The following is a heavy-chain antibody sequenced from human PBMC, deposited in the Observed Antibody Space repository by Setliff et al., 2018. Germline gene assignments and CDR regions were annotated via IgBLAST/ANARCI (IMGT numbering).Heavy chain of an antibody. CDR3: ARHALSFDSAWDV. J-gene: IGHJ6*04. CDR1: GASISSYY. D-gene: IGHD3-9*01. CDR2: IYTSWGT. V-gene: IGHV4-4*08. Sequence: PSETLSLTCTVSGASISSYYWSWIRQPPGKGLEWIGYIYTSWGTNYNPSLTSRVTISLDTSKNQFSLNLNSATAADTAVYYCARHALSFDSAWDVWGKGTTVTVSS.